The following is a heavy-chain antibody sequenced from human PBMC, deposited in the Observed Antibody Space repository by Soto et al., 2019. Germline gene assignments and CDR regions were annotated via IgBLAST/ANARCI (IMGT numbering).Heavy chain of an antibody. V-gene: IGHV4-34*12. CDR1: GGSFTEAY. J-gene: IGHJ6*02. Sequence: QVHLQQWGAGLLKPSGTLSLTCTVSGGSFTEAYWTWVRQSPGRGLEWIGEVFHAGNTNYNPSLKSRVTLSLDTAKNQFSLRLPSVTAADSAVYYCARAPRELLAEGPLFLYYYYGFDVWGQGTTVIASS. D-gene: IGHD1-7*01. CDR3: ARAPRELLAEGPLFLYYYYGFDV. CDR2: VFHAGNT.